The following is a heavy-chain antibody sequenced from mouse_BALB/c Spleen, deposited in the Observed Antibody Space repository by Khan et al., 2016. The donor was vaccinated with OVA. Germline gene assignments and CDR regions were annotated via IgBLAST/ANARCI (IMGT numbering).Heavy chain of an antibody. CDR2: INPHIGET. V-gene: IGHV1-20*02. J-gene: IGHJ2*01. CDR1: GYSFTGYF. D-gene: IGHD1-1*01. CDR3: TRIDRSEFDY. Sequence: VQLQQSGPELVRPGASVKISCKASGYSFTGYFMNWVMQSHGKSLEWIGRINPHIGETFYNQRFKDKATLTVDESSSTAHMELRSLASEDSEVYYCTRIDRSEFDYGGQGNTLTV.